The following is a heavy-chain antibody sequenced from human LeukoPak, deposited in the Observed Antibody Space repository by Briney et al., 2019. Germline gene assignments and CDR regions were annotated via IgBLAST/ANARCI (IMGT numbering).Heavy chain of an antibody. V-gene: IGHV3-7*01. CDR2: INEDGSYK. Sequence: GGSLRLSCAASGFTFSRYWMSWVRQAPGKGLEWVANINEDGSYKYHADSVKGRLTISRDNAKNSLYLQMNSLRAEDTAVYYCARDATRGGDNDYWGQGTRVIVSS. D-gene: IGHD2-21*02. CDR3: ARDATRGGDNDY. CDR1: GFTFSRYW. J-gene: IGHJ4*02.